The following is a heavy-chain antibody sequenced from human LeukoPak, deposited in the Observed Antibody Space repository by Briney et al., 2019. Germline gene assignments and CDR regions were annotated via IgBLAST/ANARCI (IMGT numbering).Heavy chain of an antibody. CDR3: ARVAVGATRVDFDY. CDR2: IRSSSSTV. V-gene: IGHV3-48*02. CDR1: GFTFSSYS. Sequence: QSGGCLRLSCAASGFTFSSYSMSWVRQAPGKGLEWVSYIRSSSSTVYYADSVKGRFTISRDNAKNSLYLQMNSLRDEDTAVYYCARVAVGATRVDFDYWGQGTLVTVSS. D-gene: IGHD1-26*01. J-gene: IGHJ4*02.